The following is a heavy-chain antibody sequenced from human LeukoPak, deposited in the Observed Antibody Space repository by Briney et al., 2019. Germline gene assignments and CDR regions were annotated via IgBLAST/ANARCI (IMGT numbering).Heavy chain of an antibody. J-gene: IGHJ5*02. CDR1: GGTFSSYA. Sequence: SVKVSCKASGGTFSSYAISWVRQAPGQGLEWMGGIIPIFGTANYAQKFQGRVTITADESTSTAYLELSSLRSEATAVYYCARGASTLLFHWFDPWGQGTLVTVSS. CDR2: IIPIFGTA. D-gene: IGHD2-2*01. V-gene: IGHV1-69*13. CDR3: ARGASTLLFHWFDP.